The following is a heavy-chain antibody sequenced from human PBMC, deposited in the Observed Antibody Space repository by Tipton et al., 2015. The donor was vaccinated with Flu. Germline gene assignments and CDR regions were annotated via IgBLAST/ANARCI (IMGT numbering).Heavy chain of an antibody. D-gene: IGHD1-1*01. V-gene: IGHV4-31*03. CDR3: ARNIMHTSRTAFYYYGMDV. CDR2: IYYTGST. J-gene: IGHJ6*02. CDR1: GGSISSGGYY. Sequence: LVKPTQTLSLTCTVSGGSISSGGYYWSWIRQHPGKGLEWIGYIYYTGSTNYNPSLKSRVTISVDTSKNQFSLKLNSVTAADTAIYYCARNIMHTSRTAFYYYGMDVWGQGTTVTVSS.